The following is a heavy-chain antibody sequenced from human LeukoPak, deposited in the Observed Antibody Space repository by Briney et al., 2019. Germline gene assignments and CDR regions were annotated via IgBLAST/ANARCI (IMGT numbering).Heavy chain of an antibody. V-gene: IGHV3-7*01. CDR3: ARAWGTVAAMPAF. CDR1: GFTFSNYW. CDR2: IKQDGSEK. D-gene: IGHD1-26*01. Sequence: GGSLRLSCAASGFTFSNYWMSWVRQAPGRGLEWVANIKQDGSEKYYVDSVKGRFTISRDNAKNPIYLQMNSLRVEDTAVYYCARAWGTVAAMPAFWGQGTLVTVSS. J-gene: IGHJ4*02.